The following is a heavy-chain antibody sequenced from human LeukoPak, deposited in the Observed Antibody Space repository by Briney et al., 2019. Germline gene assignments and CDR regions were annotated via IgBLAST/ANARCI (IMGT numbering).Heavy chain of an antibody. Sequence: GGSLRLSCAASGFTFDDYGMSWVRQAPGKGLEWVSGINWNGGSTGYADSVKGRFTISRDNAKNSLYLQMNSLRAEDTALYYCARITFGDPYYYYMDVWGKGTTVTVSS. D-gene: IGHD3-10*01. V-gene: IGHV3-20*04. J-gene: IGHJ6*03. CDR3: ARITFGDPYYYYMDV. CDR2: INWNGGST. CDR1: GFTFDDYG.